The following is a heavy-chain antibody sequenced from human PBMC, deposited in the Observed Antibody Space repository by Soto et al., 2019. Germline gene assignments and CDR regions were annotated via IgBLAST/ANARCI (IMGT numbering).Heavy chain of an antibody. V-gene: IGHV1-69*08. Sequence: QVQLEQSGTEVKKPGSSVKGSCKASGVTFSTSTFTWVRQAPGQGLERMGRIIPIFGTGDYGPKLQGRVLITADKSTSTVYMELSGLKVEDTAVFFCVRNAPIGSVFSGYDAIDSWGQGTLVTVSS. CDR3: VRNAPIGSVFSGYDAIDS. CDR2: IIPIFGTG. D-gene: IGHD5-12*01. J-gene: IGHJ4*02. CDR1: GVTFSTST.